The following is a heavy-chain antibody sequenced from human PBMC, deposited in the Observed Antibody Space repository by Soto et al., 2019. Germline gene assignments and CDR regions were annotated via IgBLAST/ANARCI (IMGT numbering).Heavy chain of an antibody. CDR3: ARDQRNSSGQRRGYYYYGMDV. V-gene: IGHV3-30-3*01. CDR2: ISYDGSNK. D-gene: IGHD6-19*01. J-gene: IGHJ6*02. Sequence: GGSLRLSCAASGFTFSSYAMHWVRQAPGKGLEWVAVISYDGSNKYYADSVKGRFTISRDNSKNTLYLQMNSLRAEDTAVYYCARDQRNSSGQRRGYYYYGMDVWGQGTTVTVSS. CDR1: GFTFSSYA.